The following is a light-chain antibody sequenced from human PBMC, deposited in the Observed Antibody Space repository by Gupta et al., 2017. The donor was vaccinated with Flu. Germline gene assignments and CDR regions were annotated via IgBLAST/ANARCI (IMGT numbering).Light chain of an antibody. CDR2: ENN. CDR3: GTWDTSLSAWV. V-gene: IGLV1-51*02. Sequence: KVTISCSGSSSNIGNNDVSWYQQLPRTAPKLLIYENNKRPSGIPDRFSGSKSGTSATLGITGLQTGDEADYYCGTWDTSLSAWVLGGGTKLTVL. CDR1: SSNIGNND. J-gene: IGLJ3*02.